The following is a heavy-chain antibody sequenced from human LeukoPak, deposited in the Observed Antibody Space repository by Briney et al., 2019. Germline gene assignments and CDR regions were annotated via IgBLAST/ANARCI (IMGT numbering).Heavy chain of an antibody. CDR1: GTSFNSDDQY. Sequence: SETLSLTCTVSGTSFNSDDQYWNWIRQSPGKGLEWIGSIHPSGMLYNNPSLESRVTMSRDTSKNQFSLNLNSVTAADTAVYFCSRGLDSRKLGYWGQGTLVTVSS. D-gene: IGHD3-22*01. CDR2: IHPSGML. CDR3: SRGLDSRKLGY. V-gene: IGHV4-31*03. J-gene: IGHJ4*02.